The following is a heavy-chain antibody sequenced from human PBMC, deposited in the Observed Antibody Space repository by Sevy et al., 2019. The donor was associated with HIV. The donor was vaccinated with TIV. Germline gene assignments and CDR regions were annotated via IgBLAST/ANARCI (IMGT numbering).Heavy chain of an antibody. V-gene: IGHV3-49*04. Sequence: GGSLRLSCTASGFTFGDYAMSWVRQAPGKGLEWVGFIRSKAYGGTTEYAASLKGRFTISRDDSKSIANLQMNSLKTEDTAVYYCTRGSLYDFWSGYYTGYYYYYMDVWGKGTTVTVSS. D-gene: IGHD3-3*01. CDR1: GFTFGDYA. CDR3: TRGSLYDFWSGYYTGYYYYYMDV. J-gene: IGHJ6*03. CDR2: IRSKAYGGTT.